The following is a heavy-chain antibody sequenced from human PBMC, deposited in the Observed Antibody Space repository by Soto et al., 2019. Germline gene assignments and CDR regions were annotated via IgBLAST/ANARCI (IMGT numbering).Heavy chain of an antibody. CDR3: ARWFGQFHFAS. J-gene: IGHJ4*02. V-gene: IGHV3-48*01. Sequence: PGGSLRLACATSGFTFSSYSMNWVRQAPGKGLEWVSYIDSSSYTIYYADSVKGRFTVSRDNAKNSLYLQMNSLRAEDTAVYYCARWFGQFHFASWGQGTLVTVS. CDR2: IDSSSYTI. CDR1: GFTFSSYS. D-gene: IGHD3-10*01.